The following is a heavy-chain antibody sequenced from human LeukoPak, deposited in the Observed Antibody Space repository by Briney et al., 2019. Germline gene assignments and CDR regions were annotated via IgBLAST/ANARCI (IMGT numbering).Heavy chain of an antibody. V-gene: IGHV1-3*03. Sequence: GASVKVSCKASGYTFTSYAMHWVRQAPGQRLEWMGWINAGNGNTKYSQEFQGRVTITRDTSASTAYMELSSLRSEDMAVYYCARDHYYDSSGYYGFDIWGQGTMVTVSS. CDR2: INAGNGNT. D-gene: IGHD3-22*01. J-gene: IGHJ3*02. CDR3: ARDHYYDSSGYYGFDI. CDR1: GYTFTSYA.